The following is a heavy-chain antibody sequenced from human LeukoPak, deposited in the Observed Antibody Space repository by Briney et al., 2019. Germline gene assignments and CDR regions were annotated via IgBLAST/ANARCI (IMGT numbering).Heavy chain of an antibody. J-gene: IGHJ4*02. V-gene: IGHV3-23*01. CDR3: AEHIAAAHYFDY. Sequence: GGSLRLSCAASGFTFSSYAMSWVRQAPGKGLERVSAISGSGGSTYYADSVKGRFTISRDNSKNTLYLQMNSLRAEDTAVYYCAEHIAAAHYFDYWGQGTLVTVSS. CDR1: GFTFSSYA. CDR2: ISGSGGST. D-gene: IGHD6-13*01.